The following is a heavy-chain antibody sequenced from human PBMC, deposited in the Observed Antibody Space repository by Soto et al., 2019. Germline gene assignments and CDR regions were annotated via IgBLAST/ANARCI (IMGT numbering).Heavy chain of an antibody. Sequence: SETLSLTCAVSGGSISSSNWWSWVRQPPGKGLEWIGEIYHSGSTNYNPSFKSRVAMSVDKSKNQFSLNLNSVTAADTALYYCARPSTSGTRFDYWGQGTLVT. V-gene: IGHV4-4*02. D-gene: IGHD1-1*01. CDR3: ARPSTSGTRFDY. CDR2: IYHSGST. J-gene: IGHJ4*02. CDR1: GGSISSSNW.